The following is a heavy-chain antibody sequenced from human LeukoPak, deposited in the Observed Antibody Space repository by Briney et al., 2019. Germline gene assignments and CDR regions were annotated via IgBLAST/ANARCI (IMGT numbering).Heavy chain of an antibody. D-gene: IGHD6-13*01. J-gene: IGHJ3*02. Sequence: PGGSLGLSCAASGFTFSSYWMSWVRQAPGKGLEWVASIKQDGSEKYYVDSVKGRFTISRDNAKNSLYLQMNSLRAEDTAVYYCAREDSAADDAFDIWGQGTMVTVSS. CDR2: IKQDGSEK. CDR1: GFTFSSYW. V-gene: IGHV3-7*03. CDR3: AREDSAADDAFDI.